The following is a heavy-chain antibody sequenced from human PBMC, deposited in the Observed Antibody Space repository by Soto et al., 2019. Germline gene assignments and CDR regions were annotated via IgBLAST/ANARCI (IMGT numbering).Heavy chain of an antibody. CDR2: IYYSGST. CDR1: GGSISSSSYY. J-gene: IGHJ4*02. CDR3: ARAATYDYVWGSYRYTYFDY. D-gene: IGHD3-16*02. Sequence: SETLSLTCTVSGGSISSSSYYWGWIRQPPGKGLEWIGSIYYSGSTYYNPPLKSRVTISVDTSKNQFSLKLSSVTAADTAVYYCARAATYDYVWGSYRYTYFDYWGQGTLVTVSS. V-gene: IGHV4-39*01.